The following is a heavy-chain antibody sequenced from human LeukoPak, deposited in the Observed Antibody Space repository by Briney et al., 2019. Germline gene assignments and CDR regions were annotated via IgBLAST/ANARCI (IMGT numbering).Heavy chain of an antibody. Sequence: PGGSLRLSCAASGFTFSSYGMHWVRQAPGKGLEWVAVISYDGSNKYYADSVKGRFTISRDNSKNTLYLQMNSLRAEDTAVYYCAKDLGGSYHYGIDYWGQGTLVTVSS. CDR3: AKDLGGSYHYGIDY. CDR1: GFTFSSYG. J-gene: IGHJ4*02. D-gene: IGHD1-26*01. V-gene: IGHV3-30*18. CDR2: ISYDGSNK.